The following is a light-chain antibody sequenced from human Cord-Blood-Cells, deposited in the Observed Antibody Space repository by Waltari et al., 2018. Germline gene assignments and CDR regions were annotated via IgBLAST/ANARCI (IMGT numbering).Light chain of an antibody. J-gene: IGLJ3*02. V-gene: IGLV2-14*01. CDR2: EVS. Sequence: QSALTQPASVSGSPGQSITISCPGTSSDVGGYNYVSWYQQPPGKAPKLMIYEVSNRPSGVSNRFSGSKSGNTASLTISGLQAEDEADYYCSSYTSSSTLWVFGGGTKLTVL. CDR1: SSDVGGYNY. CDR3: SSYTSSSTLWV.